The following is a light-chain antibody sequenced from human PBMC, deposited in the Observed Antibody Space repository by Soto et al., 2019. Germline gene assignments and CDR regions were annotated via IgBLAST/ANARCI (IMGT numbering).Light chain of an antibody. V-gene: IGLV2-14*01. CDR1: SSDVGGYNY. Sequence: QSFLTQHASVSGSPGQSITISCTGTSSDVGGYNYVSWYQQHPGKAPKLMIYEVSNRPSGVSNRFSGSKSGNTASLTISGLQAEDEADYYCSSYTSSSNYVFGTGTKVTVL. CDR3: SSYTSSSNYV. J-gene: IGLJ1*01. CDR2: EVS.